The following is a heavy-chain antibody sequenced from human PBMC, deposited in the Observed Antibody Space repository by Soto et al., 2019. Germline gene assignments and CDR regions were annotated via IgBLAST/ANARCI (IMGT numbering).Heavy chain of an antibody. CDR1: SGSISSSDYY. V-gene: IGHV4-61*08. CDR2: IYYSGST. Sequence: SETLSLTCSVSSGSISSSDYYWSWIRQPPGKGLEWIGYIYYSGSTNYNPSLKSRVTISVDTSKNQFSLKMSSVTAADTAVYYCARLATRYYFDYWGQGTLVTVSS. CDR3: ARLATRYYFDY. D-gene: IGHD1-1*01. J-gene: IGHJ4*02.